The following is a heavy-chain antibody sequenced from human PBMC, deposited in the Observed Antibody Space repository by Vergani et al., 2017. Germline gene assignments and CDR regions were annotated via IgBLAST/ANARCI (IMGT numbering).Heavy chain of an antibody. J-gene: IGHJ6*02. CDR1: GGTFSSYA. D-gene: IGHD3-10*01. V-gene: IGHV1-69*04. CDR2: IIPILGIA. Sequence: QVQLVQSGAEVKKPGSSVKVSCKASGGTFSSYAISWVRQAPGQGLEWMGRIIPILGIANYAQKFQGRVTITGDKSTSTAYMELSSLRSEDTAVYYCGGFGETEYGMDVWGQGTTVTVSS. CDR3: GGFGETEYGMDV.